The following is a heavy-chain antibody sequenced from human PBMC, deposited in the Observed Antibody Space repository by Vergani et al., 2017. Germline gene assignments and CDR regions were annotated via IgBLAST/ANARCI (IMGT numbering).Heavy chain of an antibody. V-gene: IGHV3-9*02. D-gene: IGHD6-6*01. CDR3: AKYLGNSSGGGGFDP. CDR2: ISWNSNSI. CDR1: GFTSAGYA. Sequence: EVQLEESGGGLVLPGRSLRLSCVASGFTSAGYAMHWVRQAPGKGLEWVSGISWNSNSIGYADSVKGRFTISRDNAKNSLYLQMNSLRAEDTALYYCAKYLGNSSGGGGFDPWGQGTLVTVSS. J-gene: IGHJ5*02.